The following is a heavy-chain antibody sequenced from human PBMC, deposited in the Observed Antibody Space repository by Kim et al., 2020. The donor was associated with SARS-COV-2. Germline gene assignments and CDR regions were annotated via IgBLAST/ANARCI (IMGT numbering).Heavy chain of an antibody. CDR1: GFTFSSYA. CDR2: ISGSGGST. Sequence: GGSLRLSCAASGFTFSSYAMSWVRQAPGKGLEWVSAISGSGGSTYYADSVKGRFTISRDNSKNTLYLQMNSLRAEDTAVYYCAKDLSSSYGIYYYYGMDVWGQGTTVTVSS. D-gene: IGHD5-18*01. J-gene: IGHJ6*01. CDR3: AKDLSSSYGIYYYYGMDV. V-gene: IGHV3-23*01.